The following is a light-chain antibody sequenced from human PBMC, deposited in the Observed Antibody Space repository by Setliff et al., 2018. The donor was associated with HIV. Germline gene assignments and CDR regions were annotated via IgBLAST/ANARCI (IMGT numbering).Light chain of an antibody. V-gene: IGLV2-23*02. CDR2: EVT. CDR1: SSDVGSYNL. J-gene: IGLJ1*01. CDR3: CSYAGSSTFV. Sequence: QSVLTQFASVSGSPGQSITISCTGTSSDVGSYNLVSWYQQHPGKAPKLMIYEVTKRPSGISHRFSGSKSGNTASLTISGLRAEDEAEYYCCSYAGSSTFVFGTGTKVTV.